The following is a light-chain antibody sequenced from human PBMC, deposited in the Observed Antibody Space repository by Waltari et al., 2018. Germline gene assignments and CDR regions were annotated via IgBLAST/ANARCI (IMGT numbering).Light chain of an antibody. CDR1: QSVCGNY. CDR3: QQYSASPHVT. V-gene: IGKV3-20*01. Sequence: FTPSPCTLAFAPGAGATLSCRARQSVCGNYLAWYQQQPSQSPRLLIDETSASATCFPDRFRGSGSGTEFTLTIDRLEPEDFAVYFCQQYSASPHVTFGQGTRLEIK. J-gene: IGKJ5*01. CDR2: ETS.